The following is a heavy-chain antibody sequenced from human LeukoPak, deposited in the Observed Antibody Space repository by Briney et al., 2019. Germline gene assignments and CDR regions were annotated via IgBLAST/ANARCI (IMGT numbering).Heavy chain of an antibody. V-gene: IGHV3-49*04. D-gene: IGHD2-2*01. J-gene: IGHJ6*03. CDR3: TRDRDQLLPLYYYYYMDV. CDR2: IRSKAYGGTT. CDR1: GFTFGDYA. Sequence: GGSLRLSCTASGFTFGDYAMSWVRQAPGKGLEWVGFIRSKAYGGTTEYAASVKGRFTISRDDSKSIAYLQMNSLKTEDTAVYYCTRDRDQLLPLYYYYYMDVWGKGTTVTVSS.